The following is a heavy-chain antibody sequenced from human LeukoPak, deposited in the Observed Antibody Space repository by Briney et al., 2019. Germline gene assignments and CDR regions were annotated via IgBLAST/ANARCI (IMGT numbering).Heavy chain of an antibody. J-gene: IGHJ2*01. D-gene: IGHD3-10*01. V-gene: IGHV1-69*13. CDR2: IITIFDTG. CDR1: GGTFSSYA. Sequence: SVKVSCKASGGTFSSYAISWVRQAPGQGLEWMGGIITIFDTGNYTQKFQGRVTITADESTSTAYMELSSLRSEDTAVYYCARVRFGESSDWYFDLWGRGTLVTVSS. CDR3: ARVRFGESSDWYFDL.